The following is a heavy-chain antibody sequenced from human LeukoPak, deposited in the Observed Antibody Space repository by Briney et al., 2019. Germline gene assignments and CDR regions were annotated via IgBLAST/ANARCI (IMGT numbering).Heavy chain of an antibody. Sequence: SVKVSCKASGGTFSSYAISWVRQAPGQGLEWMGGIIPIFGTANYAQKFRGRVTITADKSTSTAYMELSSLRSEDTAVYYCARGRIVVVINYYYYYMDVWGKGTTVTVSS. J-gene: IGHJ6*03. CDR3: ARGRIVVVINYYYYYMDV. V-gene: IGHV1-69*06. CDR1: GGTFSSYA. D-gene: IGHD3-22*01. CDR2: IIPIFGTA.